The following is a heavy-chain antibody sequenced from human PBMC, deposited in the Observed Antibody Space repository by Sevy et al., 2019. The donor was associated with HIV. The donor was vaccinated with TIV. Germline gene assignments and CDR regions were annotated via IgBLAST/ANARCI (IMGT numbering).Heavy chain of an antibody. CDR3: SKDLTLNCYKYAFHI. CDR2: IRYDGSSH. Sequence: GSLRLSCAASGFTFSGYGMHWVRQTPDKGLEWVAFIRYDGSSHYYADSVKGRFTISRDNSKNTLYLQMNSLKAEDTAVCYCSKDLTLNCYKYAFHIWGQGTMVTVSS. J-gene: IGHJ3*02. V-gene: IGHV3-30*02. D-gene: IGHD2-2*02. CDR1: GFTFSGYG.